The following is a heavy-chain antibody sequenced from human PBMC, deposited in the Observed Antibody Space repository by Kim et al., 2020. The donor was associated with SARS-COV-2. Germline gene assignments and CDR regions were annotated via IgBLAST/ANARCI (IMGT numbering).Heavy chain of an antibody. CDR2: ISYDGNNK. V-gene: IGHV3-30*03. Sequence: GGSLRLSCAASGFAFSGYGMHWVRQAPGKGLDWVTLISYDGNNKYYADSVKGRFTVSRDSSKNTLYLQMNSLRAEDTAIYYCVRGGYYYLDDYWGQGTLVPVSS. J-gene: IGHJ4*02. D-gene: IGHD3-22*01. CDR3: VRGGYYYLDDY. CDR1: GFAFSGYG.